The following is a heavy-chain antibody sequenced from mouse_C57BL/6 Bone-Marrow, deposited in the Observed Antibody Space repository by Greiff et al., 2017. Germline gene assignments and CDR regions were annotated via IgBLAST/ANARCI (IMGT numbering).Heavy chain of an antibody. CDR3: TANWGAY. CDR1: GFNIKDDY. Sequence: EVQLQQSGAELVRPGASVKLSCTASGFNIKDDYMHWVKQRPEQGLEWIGWLDPENGDTEYASKFQGKATITADTSSNTAYLQLSSLTSEDTAVYYCTANWGAYWGQGTLVTVSA. J-gene: IGHJ3*01. D-gene: IGHD4-1*01. V-gene: IGHV14-4*01. CDR2: LDPENGDT.